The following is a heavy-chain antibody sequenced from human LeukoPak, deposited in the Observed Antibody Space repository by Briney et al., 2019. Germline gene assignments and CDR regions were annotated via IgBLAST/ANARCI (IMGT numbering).Heavy chain of an antibody. CDR1: GYSFTNYW. CDR3: ARLAYCGGDCYRTTRGYFQH. V-gene: IGHV5-51*01. D-gene: IGHD2-21*02. J-gene: IGHJ1*01. CDR2: IYPGDSDT. Sequence: GESLKISCKGSGYSFTNYWIGWVRQMPGKGLEWMGIIYPGDSDTKYSPSLQGQVTISADKSINTVYLQWSNLKASDTAMYYCARLAYCGGDCYRTTRGYFQHWGQGTLVTVSS.